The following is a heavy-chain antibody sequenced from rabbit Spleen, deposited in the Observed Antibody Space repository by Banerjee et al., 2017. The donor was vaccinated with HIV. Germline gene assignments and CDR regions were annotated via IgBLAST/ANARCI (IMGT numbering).Heavy chain of an antibody. J-gene: IGHJ6*01. CDR2: IDSGDVGT. V-gene: IGHV1S45*01. CDR3: ARDTSSSFSSYGMDL. D-gene: IGHD1-1*01. Sequence: LQESGGGLVQPEGSLTLTCTASGFSFSSYWMCWVRQAPGKGLEWIGCIDSGDVGTYYASWAKGRITCSKTSSTTVTLQMTRLTAADTATYFCARDTSSSFSSYGMDLWGQGTLVTVS. CDR1: GFSFSSYW.